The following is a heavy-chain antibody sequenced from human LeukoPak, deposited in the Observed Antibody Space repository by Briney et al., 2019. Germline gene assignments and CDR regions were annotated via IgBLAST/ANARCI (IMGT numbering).Heavy chain of an antibody. V-gene: IGHV4-39*01. J-gene: IGHJ4*02. CDR1: GGSISSSIHY. D-gene: IGHD3-10*01. CDR3: ARLPLSGSYYNYYFDY. Sequence: SETLSLTCTVSGGSISSSIHYWGWIRQPPGKGLEWIGSMYYTGSTYYNPSLKSRVTMSVDTSKNQFSLKLSSVTAADTAVYYCARLPLSGSYYNYYFDYWGQGTPVTVSS. CDR2: MYYTGST.